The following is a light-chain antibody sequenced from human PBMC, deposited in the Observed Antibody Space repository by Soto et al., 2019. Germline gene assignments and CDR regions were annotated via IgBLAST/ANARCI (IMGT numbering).Light chain of an antibody. Sequence: QAVLTQPASVSGSPGQSITISCTGTSSDVGSFNLVSWYQQHPGKAPKLMIYEGSKRPSGVSNRFSGSKSGNTASLTISGLQAEDEADYYCSYAGSATMIFGGGTKVTVL. CDR1: SSDVGSFNL. CDR3: CSYAGSATMI. CDR2: EGS. V-gene: IGLV2-23*01. J-gene: IGLJ2*01.